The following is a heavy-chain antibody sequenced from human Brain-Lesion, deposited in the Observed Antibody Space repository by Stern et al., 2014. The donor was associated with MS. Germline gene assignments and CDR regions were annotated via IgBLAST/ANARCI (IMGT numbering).Heavy chain of an antibody. CDR2: LYHSGRT. CDR1: GGSLSSDGYY. CDR3: SRDSLRGDSSNWYTSWFDP. D-gene: IGHD6-13*01. J-gene: IGHJ5*02. V-gene: IGHV4-31*03. Sequence: VQLVESGPGLVEPSQTLSLTCTVSGGSLSSDGYYWSWIPQRTGKGLEWIGYLYHSGRTYYNPFLNRCVIMPVDTYKNQLSMTLNSVTAADTAVYYCSRDSLRGDSSNWYTSWFDPWGQGTLVTVSS.